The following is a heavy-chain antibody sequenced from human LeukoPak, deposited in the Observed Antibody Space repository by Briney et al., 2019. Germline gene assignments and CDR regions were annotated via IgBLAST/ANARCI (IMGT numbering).Heavy chain of an antibody. CDR1: GGSISSSSYY. J-gene: IGHJ2*01. Sequence: NPSETLSLTCTVSGGSISSSSYYWGWIRQPPGKGLEWIGSIYYSGSTYYNPSLKSRVTISVDTSKNQFSLKLSSVTAADTAVYYCARHSIAAAGPLWCFDLWGRGTLVTVSS. V-gene: IGHV4-39*01. D-gene: IGHD6-13*01. CDR3: ARHSIAAAGPLWCFDL. CDR2: IYYSGST.